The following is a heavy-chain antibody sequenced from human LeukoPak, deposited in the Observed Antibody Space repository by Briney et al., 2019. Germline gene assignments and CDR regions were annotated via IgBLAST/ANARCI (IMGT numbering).Heavy chain of an antibody. D-gene: IGHD1-26*01. CDR1: GGSISSSSYY. V-gene: IGHV4-39*07. J-gene: IGHJ4*02. CDR3: ARVHVSYSGSPPFDY. CDR2: IYYSGST. Sequence: SETLSLTCTVSGGSISSSSYYWGWIRQPPGKGLEWIGSIYYSGSTYYNPSLKSRVTISVDTSKNQFSLKPSSVTAADTAVYYCARVHVSYSGSPPFDYWGQGTLVTVSS.